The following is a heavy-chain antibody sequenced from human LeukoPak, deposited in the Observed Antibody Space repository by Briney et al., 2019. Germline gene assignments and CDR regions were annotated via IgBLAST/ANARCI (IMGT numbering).Heavy chain of an antibody. V-gene: IGHV3-11*01. CDR2: ISSSGSTI. CDR3: ARHGYSSSWYPSAEYFQH. CDR1: GFTFSDYY. J-gene: IGHJ1*01. D-gene: IGHD6-13*01. Sequence: PGGSLRLSCAASGFTFSDYYMSWIRQAPGKGLEWVSYISSSGSTIYYADSVKGRFTISRDNAKNSLYLQMNSLRAEDTAVYYCARHGYSSSWYPSAEYFQHWGQGTLVTVSS.